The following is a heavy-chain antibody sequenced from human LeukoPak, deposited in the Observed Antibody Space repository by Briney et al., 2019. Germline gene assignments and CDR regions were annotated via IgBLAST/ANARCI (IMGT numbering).Heavy chain of an antibody. D-gene: IGHD5-12*01. V-gene: IGHV3-23*01. J-gene: IGHJ4*02. Sequence: GTLSLTCAVSGESIRSTNWWSWVRPAPGKGLEWVSAISGSGGGTYYADSVKGRFTISRDNSKNTLFLQMNSLRVEDTAIYYCAKGDDIVATILLFNYWGQGTLVTVSS. CDR1: GESIRSTN. CDR2: ISGSGGGT. CDR3: AKGDDIVATILLFNY.